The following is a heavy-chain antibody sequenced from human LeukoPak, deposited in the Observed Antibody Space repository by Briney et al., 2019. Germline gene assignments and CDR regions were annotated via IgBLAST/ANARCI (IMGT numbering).Heavy chain of an antibody. J-gene: IGHJ2*01. CDR3: AREHSYIYGSQYFDL. V-gene: IGHV3-48*01. Sequence: GGSLRLSCAASGFTFSAYSMNWVRQAPGKGPEWLSYIGRGTSGTHYADSVQGRFTISRDDDKNSLYLQMYSLRVEDTAIYYFAREHSYIYGSQYFDLWGRGALVTVSS. D-gene: IGHD5-18*01. CDR2: IGRGTSGT. CDR1: GFTFSAYS.